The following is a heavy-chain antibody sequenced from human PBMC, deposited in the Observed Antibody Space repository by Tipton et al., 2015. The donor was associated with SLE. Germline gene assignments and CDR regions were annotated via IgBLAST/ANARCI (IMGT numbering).Heavy chain of an antibody. Sequence: TLSLTCTVSGGSISSGGYYWSWIRQNPGKGLVWIGYIYYSGSTHYNPSLKSRVTISVDTSKNQFSLKLSSVTAADTGVYYCARHEVSGIGYLQHWGQGTLVTVSS. CDR1: GGSISSGGYY. D-gene: IGHD6-19*01. J-gene: IGHJ1*01. CDR2: IYYSGST. V-gene: IGHV4-31*03. CDR3: ARHEVSGIGYLQH.